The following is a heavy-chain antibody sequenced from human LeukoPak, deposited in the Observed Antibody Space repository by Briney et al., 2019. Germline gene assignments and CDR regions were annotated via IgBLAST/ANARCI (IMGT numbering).Heavy chain of an antibody. CDR1: GFTFSSYA. D-gene: IGHD3-22*01. J-gene: IGHJ6*02. V-gene: IGHV3-23*01. CDR3: ASGGREDSSGFYGNPITNYYGMDV. Sequence: GGSLRLSCAASGFTFSSYAMSWVRQAPGKGLEWVSAISGSGGSTYYADSVKGRFTISRDNSKNTLYLQMNSLRAEDTAVYYCASGGREDSSGFYGNPITNYYGMDVWGQGTTVTVSS. CDR2: ISGSGGST.